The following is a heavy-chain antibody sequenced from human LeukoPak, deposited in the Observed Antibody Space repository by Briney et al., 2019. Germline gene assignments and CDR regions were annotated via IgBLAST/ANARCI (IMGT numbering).Heavy chain of an antibody. J-gene: IGHJ4*02. D-gene: IGHD6-13*01. Sequence: GGSLRLSCAASGFTFSSYWMHWVRQAPGKGLVWVSRINSDGSSTSYADSEKGRFTISRDNAKNTLYLQMNSLRAEDTAVYYCAREGAAAGIDYWGQGTLVTVSS. CDR1: GFTFSSYW. V-gene: IGHV3-74*01. CDR3: AREGAAAGIDY. CDR2: INSDGSST.